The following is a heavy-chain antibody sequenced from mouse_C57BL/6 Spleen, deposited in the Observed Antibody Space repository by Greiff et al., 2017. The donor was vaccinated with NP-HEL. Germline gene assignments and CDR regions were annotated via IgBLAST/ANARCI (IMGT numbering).Heavy chain of an antibody. CDR1: GYTFTDYN. CDR2: INPNNGGT. CDR3: AREGDYDGWFAY. Sequence: EVQLQQSGPELVKPGASVKIPCKASGYTFTDYNMDWVKQSHGKSLEWIGDINPNNGGTIYTQKFKGKATLTVDKSSSTAYMELRSLTSEDTAVYYCAREGDYDGWFAYWGQGTLVTVSA. D-gene: IGHD2-4*01. J-gene: IGHJ3*01. V-gene: IGHV1-18*01.